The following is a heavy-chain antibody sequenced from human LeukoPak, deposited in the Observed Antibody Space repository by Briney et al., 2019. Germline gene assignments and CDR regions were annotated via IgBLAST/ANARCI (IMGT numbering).Heavy chain of an antibody. CDR1: GFTFNTYA. Sequence: GGSLRLSCAASGFTFNTYAMSWVRQAPGKGPEWVSGVSGSGGSTYYADSVKGRFTISRDNSKNTLYLQMNSLRAEDTAVYYCAKDIYENRGYHYGRVDYWGQGTLVTVSS. D-gene: IGHD3-22*01. V-gene: IGHV3-23*01. J-gene: IGHJ4*02. CDR3: AKDIYENRGYHYGRVDY. CDR2: VSGSGGST.